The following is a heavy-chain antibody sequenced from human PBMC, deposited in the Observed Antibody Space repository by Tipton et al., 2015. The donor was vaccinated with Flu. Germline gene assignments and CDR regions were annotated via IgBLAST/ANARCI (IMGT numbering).Heavy chain of an antibody. CDR3: ARGLYYYDSSGYLGY. V-gene: IGHV4-34*01. D-gene: IGHD3-22*01. J-gene: IGHJ4*02. CDR1: GGSFSGYY. CDR2: INHSGST. Sequence: TLSLTCAVYGGSFSGYYWNWIRQPPGKGLEWIGEINHSGSTNYNPSLKSRVTISVDTSKNQFSLKLSSVTAADTAVYYCARGLYYYDSSGYLGYWGQGTLVTVSS.